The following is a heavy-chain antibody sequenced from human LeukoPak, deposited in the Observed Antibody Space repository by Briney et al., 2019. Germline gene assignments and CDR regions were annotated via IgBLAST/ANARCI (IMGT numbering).Heavy chain of an antibody. CDR3: AKDQTAMITYRFDY. J-gene: IGHJ4*02. Sequence: PGGSLRLSCAAPGFTFSSYAMSWVRQAPGKGLEWLSAISGSGGSTYYADSEKGRFTISRDNFKNTLYLQMNSLRVEDTAVYYCAKDQTAMITYRFDYWGQGTLVTVSS. CDR1: GFTFSSYA. V-gene: IGHV3-23*01. D-gene: IGHD5-18*01. CDR2: ISGSGGST.